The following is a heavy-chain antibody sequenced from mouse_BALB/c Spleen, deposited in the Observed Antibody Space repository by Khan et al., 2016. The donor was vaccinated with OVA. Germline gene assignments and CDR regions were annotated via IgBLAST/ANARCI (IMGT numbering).Heavy chain of an antibody. Sequence: EVQLVESGGGLVKPGGSLKLSCAPAGFAFSSYDMSWVRQTPEKRLEWVATISGTGIYNYYPDSVKGRFTISRDNARNTLYLQMSSLRSEDTALYYCARPSYYGNPWFTYWGQGTLVTVSA. CDR1: GFAFSSYD. CDR2: ISGTGIYN. V-gene: IGHV5-9*02. D-gene: IGHD2-10*01. CDR3: ARPSYYGNPWFTY. J-gene: IGHJ3*01.